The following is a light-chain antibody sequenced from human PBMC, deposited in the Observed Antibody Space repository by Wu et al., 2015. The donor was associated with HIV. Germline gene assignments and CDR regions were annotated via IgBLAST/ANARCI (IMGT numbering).Light chain of an antibody. CDR2: GAS. CDR3: QQRSTWPLT. V-gene: IGKV3-11*01. Sequence: EIVLTQSPGTLSLSPGERATLSCRASQSVSSNLAWYQQKPGQAPRLLIYGASNRATGIPARYSGDGSGTDFTLTISSLEPEDFAVYYCQQRSTWPLTFGGGPRWRSN. CDR1: QSVSSN. J-gene: IGKJ4*01.